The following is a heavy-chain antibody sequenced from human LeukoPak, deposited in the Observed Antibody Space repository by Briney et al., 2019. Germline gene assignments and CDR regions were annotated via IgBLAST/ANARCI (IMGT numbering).Heavy chain of an antibody. D-gene: IGHD2-21*02. CDR1: GFTFSNYG. V-gene: IGHV3-30*18. Sequence: PGGSLRLSCAASGFTFSNYGMHWVRQAPGKGLEWVAVISYDGSNKYYADSVKGRFTISRDNSKNTLYLQMNSLRAEDTAVYYCAKDYCGGDCYPDYWGQGTLVTVSS. CDR3: AKDYCGGDCYPDY. J-gene: IGHJ4*02. CDR2: ISYDGSNK.